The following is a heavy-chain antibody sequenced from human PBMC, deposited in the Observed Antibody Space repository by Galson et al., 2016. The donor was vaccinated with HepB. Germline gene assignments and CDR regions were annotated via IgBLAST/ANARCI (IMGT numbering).Heavy chain of an antibody. J-gene: IGHJ4*02. CDR1: GFPFTSFS. Sequence: CAASGFPFTSFSMNWVRQAPGKGLEWVSYISINSDNKRYIDSVMGRFIISRDNVRNSMYLQMNSLRDEDTAVYYCARDRDWAFDYWGQGVLVTVSS. CDR3: ARDRDWAFDY. V-gene: IGHV3-48*02. CDR2: ISINSDNK. D-gene: IGHD3/OR15-3a*01.